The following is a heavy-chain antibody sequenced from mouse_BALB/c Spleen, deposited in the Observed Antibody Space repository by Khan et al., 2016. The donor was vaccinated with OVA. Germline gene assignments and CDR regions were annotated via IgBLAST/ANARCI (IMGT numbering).Heavy chain of an antibody. D-gene: IGHD1-1*01. CDR3: ARDYGRSVWFGY. CDR1: GYTFTNYI. V-gene: IGHV1S136*01. Sequence: VQLQQSGPELVKPGASVKMSCKASGYTFTNYIIHWVKQKPGQGLEWIGYINPYNDGSKYNENFKGKATLTADKSSSTAYMEHSGLTSEEYAVYYCARDYGRSVWFGYWGQGTQVTVSA. J-gene: IGHJ3*01. CDR2: INPYNDGS.